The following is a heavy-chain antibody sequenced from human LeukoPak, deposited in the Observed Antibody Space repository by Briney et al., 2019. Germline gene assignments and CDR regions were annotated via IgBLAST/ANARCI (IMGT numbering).Heavy chain of an antibody. V-gene: IGHV4-34*01. D-gene: IGHD3-16*01. Sequence: PSETLSLTCAVYGGSFSGYYWSWIRQPPGKGLEWIGEINHSGSTNYNPSLKSRVTISVDTSKNQFSLKLSSVTAADTAVYYCAGRYLFGARRNWFDPWGQGTLVTVSS. CDR2: INHSGST. CDR1: GGSFSGYY. J-gene: IGHJ5*02. CDR3: AGRYLFGARRNWFDP.